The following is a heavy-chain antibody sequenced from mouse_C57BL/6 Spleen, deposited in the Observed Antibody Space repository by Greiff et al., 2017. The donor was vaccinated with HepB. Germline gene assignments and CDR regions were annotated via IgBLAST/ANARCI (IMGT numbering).Heavy chain of an antibody. CDR3: ARSLVYSNYVWYFDV. D-gene: IGHD2-5*01. V-gene: IGHV7-3*01. CDR1: GFTFTDYY. Sequence: EVKLMESGGGLVQPGGSLSLSCAASGFTFTDYYMSWVRQPPGKALEWLGFIRNKANGYTTEYSASVKGRFTISRDNSQSILYLQMNALRAEDSATYYCARSLVYSNYVWYFDVWGTRTTVTVSS. J-gene: IGHJ1*03. CDR2: IRNKANGYTT.